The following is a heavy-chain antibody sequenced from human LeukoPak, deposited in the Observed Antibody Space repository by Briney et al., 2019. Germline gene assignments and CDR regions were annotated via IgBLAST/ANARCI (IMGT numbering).Heavy chain of an antibody. Sequence: GSSVTVSFKASGGTFISYSITWVRQAPGQGLEWMGGIMPLFNTANYAQQFQGRVTITTDESTSTAYMELSSLRFEDTAMYYCARVDRYHYYLDVWGKGTTVTVSS. CDR1: GGTFISYS. CDR2: IMPLFNTA. V-gene: IGHV1-69*05. CDR3: ARVDRYHYYLDV. J-gene: IGHJ6*03.